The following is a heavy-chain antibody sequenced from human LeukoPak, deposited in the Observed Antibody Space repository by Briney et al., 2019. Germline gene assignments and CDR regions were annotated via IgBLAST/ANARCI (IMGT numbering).Heavy chain of an antibody. D-gene: IGHD2-21*02. Sequence: GGSLRLSCAASGFTFSSYGMHWVRQAPGKRLEWVAVISYDGSNKYYADSVKGRFTISRDNSKNTLYLQMNGLRAEDTAVYYCARDIVVVTAPGDLWGQGTLVTVSS. CDR2: ISYDGSNK. V-gene: IGHV3-30*03. J-gene: IGHJ5*02. CDR3: ARDIVVVTAPGDL. CDR1: GFTFSSYG.